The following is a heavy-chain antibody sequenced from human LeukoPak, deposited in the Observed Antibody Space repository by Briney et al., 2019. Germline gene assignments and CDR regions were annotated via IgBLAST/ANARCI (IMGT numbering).Heavy chain of an antibody. CDR1: GFTFSSYS. CDR3: ARSTVEVTAINYVGYYFDY. V-gene: IGHV3-21*04. CDR2: ISGSSSYM. D-gene: IGHD2-21*02. Sequence: AGGSLRLSCAASGFTFSSYSMNWVRQAPGKGLEWVSAISGSSSYMYYADSVKGRFTISRDNSKNTLYLQMNSLRAEDTAVYYCARSTVEVTAINYVGYYFDYWGQGTLVTVSS. J-gene: IGHJ4*02.